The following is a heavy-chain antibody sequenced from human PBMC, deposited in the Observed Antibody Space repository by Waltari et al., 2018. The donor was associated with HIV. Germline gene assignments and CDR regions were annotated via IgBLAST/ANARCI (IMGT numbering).Heavy chain of an antibody. CDR2: INPSNGGT. V-gene: IGHV1-2*06. J-gene: IGHJ4*02. D-gene: IGHD2-2*01. CDR3: ARAYCSATGCQIGGY. CDR1: GYTFSHYY. Sequence: QVQLVQSGAEGKTPGASVEVSCKASGYTFSHYYRHRLRPAPGQGLEWMGRINPSNGGTNYAQSFQGRVTMTRDTSISTAYMELTRLTSDDTAVYYCARAYCSATGCQIGGYWGQGTLVTVSS.